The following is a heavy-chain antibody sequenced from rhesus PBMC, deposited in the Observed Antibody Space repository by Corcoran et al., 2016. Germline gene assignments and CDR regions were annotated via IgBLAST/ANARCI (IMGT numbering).Heavy chain of an antibody. Sequence: QVQLQESGPGLVKPSETLSLTCAVSGGSISDSHFWSWVRQPPGKGLEWIGLIDGGGGAPSDNTPLNIRGTISRDPSKNQCSLKVTSVTAADTAVYYCWRDQFEVWGAGVLVTVSS. CDR1: GGSISDSHF. CDR2: IDGGGGAP. CDR3: WRDQFEV. J-gene: IGHJ5-1*01. V-gene: IGHV4-106*01.